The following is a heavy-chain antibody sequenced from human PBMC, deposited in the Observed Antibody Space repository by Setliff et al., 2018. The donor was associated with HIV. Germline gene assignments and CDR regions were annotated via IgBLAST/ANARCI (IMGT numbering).Heavy chain of an antibody. Sequence: SETLSLTCSVSGDSISNPNYYWGWIRQPPGKGLEWIGSIYFSESPYYNPSLSSRVTISVDTSTNQFSLRLSSVTAADTAVYYCAGEGTHIRWQVEDSFHIWGEGTMVTVSS. J-gene: IGHJ3*02. CDR1: GDSISNPNYY. D-gene: IGHD2-2*01. CDR3: AGEGTHIRWQVEDSFHI. CDR2: IYFSESP. V-gene: IGHV4-39*02.